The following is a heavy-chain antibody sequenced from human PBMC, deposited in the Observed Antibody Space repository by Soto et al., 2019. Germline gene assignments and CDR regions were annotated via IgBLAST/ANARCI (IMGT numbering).Heavy chain of an antibody. CDR1: GFTFSSYA. CDR2: ISGSGGST. D-gene: IGHD6-6*01. J-gene: IGHJ4*02. CDR3: AKFGSYSSSSGYFDY. V-gene: IGHV3-23*01. Sequence: GGSLRLSCAASGFTFSSYAMSWVRQAPGKGLEWVSAISGSGGSTYYADSVKGRFTISRDNSKNTLYLQMNSLRAEDTAVYYCAKFGSYSSSSGYFDYWGQGTLVTVSS.